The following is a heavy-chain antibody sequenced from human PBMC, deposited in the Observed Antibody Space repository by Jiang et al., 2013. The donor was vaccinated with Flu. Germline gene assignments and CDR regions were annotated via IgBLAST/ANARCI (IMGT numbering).Heavy chain of an antibody. CDR1: GGSISSGSYY. J-gene: IGHJ4*02. V-gene: IGHV4-61*02. CDR3: GLVYGSGTSFDY. CDR2: IYTSGGT. D-gene: IGHD3-10*01. Sequence: SGPGLVKPSQTLSLTCTVSGGSISSGSYYWSWIRQPAGKGLEWIGRIYTSGGTNYNPSLKSRVTISVDTSKNQFSLKLSSVTAADTAVYYCGLVYGSGTSFDYWGQGTLVTVSS.